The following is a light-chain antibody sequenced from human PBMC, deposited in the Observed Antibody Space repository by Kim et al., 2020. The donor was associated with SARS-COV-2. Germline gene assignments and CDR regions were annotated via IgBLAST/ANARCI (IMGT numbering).Light chain of an antibody. V-gene: IGLV3-1*01. J-gene: IGLJ2*01. CDR3: QAWDSSTAV. CDR1: KLGDKY. CDR2: QDT. Sequence: SVSPGHTASITCSGDKLGDKYACWYQQKPGQSPVLVIYQDTKRPSGIPERFSGSNSGNTATLTIGGTQAMDEADYYCQAWDSSTAVFGGGTQLTVL.